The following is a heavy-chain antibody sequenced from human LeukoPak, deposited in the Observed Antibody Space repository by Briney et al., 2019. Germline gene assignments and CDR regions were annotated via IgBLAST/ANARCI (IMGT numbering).Heavy chain of an antibody. V-gene: IGHV4-59*08. D-gene: IGHD3-22*01. CDR1: GGSISSYY. CDR2: IYYSGST. J-gene: IGHJ4*02. CDR3: ARGMYYYDGSGDY. Sequence: SETLSLTCTVSGGSISSYYWSWIRQPPGNGLEWIGYIYYSGSTNYNPSLKSRVTISINTSKNQFSLNLTSVTAADTAVYYCARGMYYYDGSGDYWGQGTLVTVSS.